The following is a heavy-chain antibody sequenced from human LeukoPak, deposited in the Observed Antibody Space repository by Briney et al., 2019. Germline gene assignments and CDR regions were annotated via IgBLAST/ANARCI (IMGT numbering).Heavy chain of an antibody. CDR1: GASISSSDDY. J-gene: IGHJ4*02. CDR3: ARQFATASADTRGYFDF. V-gene: IGHV4-39*01. Sequence: PSETLSLTCTVSGASISSSDDYWGWIRQAPGKGLEWIGSIFCGGSAHYNPSLNSRATIFVDTSKNQFSLKLSSVTAADAGMYYCARQFATASADTRGYFDFWGQGTVVTVSS. D-gene: IGHD2-2*01. CDR2: IFCGGSA.